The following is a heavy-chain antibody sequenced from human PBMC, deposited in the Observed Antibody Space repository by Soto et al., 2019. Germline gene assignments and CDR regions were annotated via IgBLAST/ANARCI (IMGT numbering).Heavy chain of an antibody. J-gene: IGHJ4*02. CDR2: INPNSGGT. CDR1: GYTFTGYY. D-gene: IGHD3-22*01. CDR3: ARPSDYYDSSGYYYQTPFDY. Sequence: ASVKVSCKASGYTFTGYYMHWVRQAPGQGLEWMGWINPNSGGTNYAQKFQGRVTMTRGTSISTAYMELSRLRSDDTAVYYCARPSDYYDSSGYYYQTPFDYWGQGTLVTVSS. V-gene: IGHV1-2*02.